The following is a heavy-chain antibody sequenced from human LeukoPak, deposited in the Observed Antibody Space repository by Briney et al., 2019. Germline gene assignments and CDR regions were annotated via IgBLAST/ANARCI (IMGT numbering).Heavy chain of an antibody. CDR1: GGSSSGYY. CDR3: ARGVGYCSSTSCSYFDY. Sequence: KPSETLSLTCAVYGGSSSGYYWSWIRQPPGKGLEWIGEINHSGSTNYNPSLKSRVTISVDTSKNQFSLKLSSVTAADTAVYYCARGVGYCSSTSCSYFDYWGQGTLVTVSS. D-gene: IGHD2-2*01. CDR2: INHSGST. V-gene: IGHV4-34*01. J-gene: IGHJ4*02.